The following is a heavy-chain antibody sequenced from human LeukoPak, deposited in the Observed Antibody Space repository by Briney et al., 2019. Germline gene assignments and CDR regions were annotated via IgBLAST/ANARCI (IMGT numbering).Heavy chain of an antibody. Sequence: SQALSLTCAISGDSVSTNSGSWNWIRQPPSRGLEWLGRTYYRSKWYNDYAVSVKSRLTINVDTSKNHFSLQLSSVTPEDTAVYYCARATERYFDYWGQGTLVTVSS. V-gene: IGHV6-1*01. CDR1: GDSVSTNSGS. D-gene: IGHD1-26*01. J-gene: IGHJ4*02. CDR2: TYYRSKWYN. CDR3: ARATERYFDY.